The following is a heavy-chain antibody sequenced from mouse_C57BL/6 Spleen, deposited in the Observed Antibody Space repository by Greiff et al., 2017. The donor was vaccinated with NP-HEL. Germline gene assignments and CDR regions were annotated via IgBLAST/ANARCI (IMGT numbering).Heavy chain of an antibody. V-gene: IGHV1-80*01. Sequence: VQLQQSGAELVKPGASVKISCKASGYAFSSSWMNWVKQRPGKGLEWIGQLYPGDGDTNYNGKFKGKATLTADKSSSTAYMQLSSLTSEDAAVYFCAISDYGSRSCYFDDWGQGTTVTVSS. CDR1: GYAFSSSW. CDR3: AISDYGSRSCYFDD. CDR2: LYPGDGDT. J-gene: IGHJ1*01. D-gene: IGHD1-1*01.